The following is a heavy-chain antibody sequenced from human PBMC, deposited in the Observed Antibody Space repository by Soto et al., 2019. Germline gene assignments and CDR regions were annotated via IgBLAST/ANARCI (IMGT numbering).Heavy chain of an antibody. CDR3: ARDAAMYYYDSSGYSDY. CDR1: GFTFSSYS. CDR2: IWYDGSNK. J-gene: IGHJ4*02. D-gene: IGHD3-22*01. Sequence: QVQLVESGGGVVQPGRSLRLSCAASGFTFSSYSMHWVRQAPGKGLEWVAVIWYDGSNKYYADSVKGRFTISRDNSKNTLYLQMNSLRAEDTAVYYCARDAAMYYYDSSGYSDYWGQGTLVTVSS. V-gene: IGHV3-33*01.